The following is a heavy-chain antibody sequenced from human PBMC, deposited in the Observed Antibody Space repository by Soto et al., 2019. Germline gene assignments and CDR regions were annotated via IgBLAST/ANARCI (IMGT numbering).Heavy chain of an antibody. CDR3: AKDKWAGSHYDFWSGYYSFPFDY. V-gene: IGHV3-23*01. Sequence: GGSLRLSCAASEFTFSSYAMSWVRQAPGKGLEWVSAISGSGGSTYYADSVKGRFTISRDNSKNTLYLQMNSLRAEDTAVYYCAKDKWAGSHYDFWSGYYSFPFDYWGQGTLVTVSS. CDR2: ISGSGGST. D-gene: IGHD3-3*01. CDR1: EFTFSSYA. J-gene: IGHJ4*02.